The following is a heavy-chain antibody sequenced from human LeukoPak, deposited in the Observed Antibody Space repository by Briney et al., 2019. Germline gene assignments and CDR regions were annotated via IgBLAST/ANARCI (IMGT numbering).Heavy chain of an antibody. CDR2: ISGSGGST. CDR1: GFTFSSYA. V-gene: IGHV3-23*01. J-gene: IGHJ5*02. CDR3: ARDPVAPMEWLLMGSPGFDP. D-gene: IGHD3-3*01. Sequence: GGSLRLSCAASGFTFSSYAMSWVRQAPGKGLEWVTAISGSGGSTYYADTVKGRFTISRDNSMNTLYLQMNSLRAEDTAVYYCARDPVAPMEWLLMGSPGFDPWGQGTPVTVSS.